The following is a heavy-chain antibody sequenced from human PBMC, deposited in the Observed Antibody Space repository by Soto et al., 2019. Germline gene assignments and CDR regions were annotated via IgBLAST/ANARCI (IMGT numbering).Heavy chain of an antibody. V-gene: IGHV3-23*01. CDR1: GFNIINQA. D-gene: IGHD6-13*01. CDR2: ISGGGERT. CDR3: AKGGGGYSSLWGLRGDVR. Sequence: EVPLLESGGGLVQPGGSLRLSCVVSGFNIINQALSWVRQTPGRGLQWVSAISGGGERTSYADSVKGRFTISRDNSKHPMYLQMDRLTAADTAVYYRAKGGGGYSSLWGLRGDVRWGQGTLGTVAA. J-gene: IGHJ4*02.